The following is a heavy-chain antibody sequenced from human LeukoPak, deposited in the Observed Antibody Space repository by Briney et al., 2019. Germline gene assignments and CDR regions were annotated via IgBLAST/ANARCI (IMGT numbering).Heavy chain of an antibody. CDR3: ARAIPYRRSSSEFDY. CDR2: TYYRSKWYN. V-gene: IGHV6-1*01. Sequence: SQTLSLTCAISGDSVSSNSAAWNWIRQSPSRGLEWLGRTYYRSKWYNDYAVSVTSRITINPDTSKNQFSLQLNSVTPEDTAVYYCARAIPYRRSSSEFDYWGQGTLVTVSS. D-gene: IGHD6-6*01. J-gene: IGHJ4*02. CDR1: GDSVSSNSAA.